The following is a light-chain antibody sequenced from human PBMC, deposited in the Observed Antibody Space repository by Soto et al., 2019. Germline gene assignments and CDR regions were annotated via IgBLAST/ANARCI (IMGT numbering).Light chain of an antibody. Sequence: EIVMTQSPATLSVSPGERATLSCRASQPVSSNFAWYRQKPGQAPTLVIYGASTSASGIPARFSVSGSGTELTLTISSLQSEDFAVYYCQQYNKWPYTFGLGTKLEVK. J-gene: IGKJ2*01. CDR1: QPVSSN. CDR3: QQYNKWPYT. CDR2: GAS. V-gene: IGKV3-15*01.